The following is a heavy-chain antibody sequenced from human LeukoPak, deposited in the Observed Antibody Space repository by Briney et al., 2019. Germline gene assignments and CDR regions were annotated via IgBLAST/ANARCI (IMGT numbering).Heavy chain of an antibody. J-gene: IGHJ3*02. V-gene: IGHV4-38-2*01. CDR1: GYSISSGYY. CDR2: IYHSGST. CDR3: AIRHYGSGSYYDAFDI. D-gene: IGHD3-10*01. Sequence: PSETLSLTCAVSGYSISSGYYWGWIRQPPGKGLEWIGSIYHSGSTYYNPSLKSRVTISVDTSKNQFSLKLSSVTAADTAVYYCAIRHYGSGSYYDAFDIWGQGTMVTVSS.